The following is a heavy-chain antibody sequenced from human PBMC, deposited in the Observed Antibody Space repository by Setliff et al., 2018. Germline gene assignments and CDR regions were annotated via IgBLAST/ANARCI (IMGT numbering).Heavy chain of an antibody. V-gene: IGHV3-7*03. Sequence: LRLSCAASGFSISGRWMSWVRQAPGKGLEWVANIKEDGSEQYYVHSVRGRFTVSRDNARNLVFLEMNSLRGEDTALYYCARGGPYYSGWYAIEYWGQGALVTVSS. J-gene: IGHJ4*01. CDR1: GFSISGRW. CDR3: ARGGPYYSGWYAIEY. CDR2: IKEDGSEQ. D-gene: IGHD6-19*01.